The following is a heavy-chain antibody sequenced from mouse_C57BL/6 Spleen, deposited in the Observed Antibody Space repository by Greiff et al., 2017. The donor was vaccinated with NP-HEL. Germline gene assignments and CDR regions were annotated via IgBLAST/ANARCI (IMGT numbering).Heavy chain of an antibody. Sequence: EVKLVESGGGLVKPGGSLKLSCAASGFTFSDYGMHWVRQAPEKGLEWVAYISSGSSTIYYADPVKGRFTISRDNAKNTLFLQMTSLRSEDTAMYYCARMGSLYAMDYWGQGTSVTVSS. V-gene: IGHV5-17*01. CDR1: GFTFSDYG. J-gene: IGHJ4*01. CDR3: ARMGSLYAMDY. CDR2: ISSGSSTI. D-gene: IGHD1-1*02.